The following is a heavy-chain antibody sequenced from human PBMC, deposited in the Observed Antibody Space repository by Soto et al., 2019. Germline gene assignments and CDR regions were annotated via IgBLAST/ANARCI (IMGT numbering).Heavy chain of an antibody. Sequence: PGGSLRLSCAAAGFNVSDNYIGWGRQAPGKGLEWVSSFFTGGSTDYADSVKGRFTISRDDSKNTVYLQTNSLRAEDTAVYFCVRERRGLGIGFDHWGQGTLVTVSS. CDR3: VRERRGLGIGFDH. J-gene: IGHJ4*02. V-gene: IGHV3-53*01. D-gene: IGHD6-19*01. CDR2: FFTGGST. CDR1: GFNVSDNY.